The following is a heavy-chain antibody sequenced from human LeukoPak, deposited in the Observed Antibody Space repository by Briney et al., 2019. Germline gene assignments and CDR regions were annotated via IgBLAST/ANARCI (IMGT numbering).Heavy chain of an antibody. CDR2: INHSGST. Sequence: PSETLSLTCAVYGGSFSGYYWSWIRQPPGKGLEWIEEINHSGSTNYNPSLKSRVTVSVDTSKNQFSLKLSSVTAADTAVYYCARQRIAVAGEIDYWGQGTLVTVSS. V-gene: IGHV4-34*01. CDR1: GGSFSGYY. D-gene: IGHD6-19*01. CDR3: ARQRIAVAGEIDY. J-gene: IGHJ4*02.